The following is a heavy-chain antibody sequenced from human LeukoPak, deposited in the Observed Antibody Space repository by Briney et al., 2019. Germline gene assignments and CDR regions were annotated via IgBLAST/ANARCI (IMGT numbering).Heavy chain of an antibody. CDR2: ISGSGGST. J-gene: IGHJ4*02. CDR1: GFTFSSYA. CDR3: AKDARLLGSGSYYSLSPIDY. V-gene: IGHV3-23*01. Sequence: GGSLRLSCAASGFTFSSYAMSWVRQAPGKGLEWVSAISGSGGSTYYADSVKGRFTISRDNSKNTLYLQTNSLRAEDTAVYYCAKDARLLGSGSYYSLSPIDYWGQGTLVTVSS. D-gene: IGHD3-10*01.